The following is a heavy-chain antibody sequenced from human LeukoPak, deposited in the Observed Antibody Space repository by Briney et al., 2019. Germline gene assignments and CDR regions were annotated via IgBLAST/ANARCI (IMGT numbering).Heavy chain of an antibody. Sequence: ASVKVSCKASGYTFTGYYMHWVRQAPGQGLEWMGWINPNSGGTNYAQKFQGRVTMTRDTSISTAYMELSRLRSDDTAVYYCAGPDIAIRPKKYFPYYMDVWGKGTTVTVSS. CDR2: INPNSGGT. J-gene: IGHJ6*03. D-gene: IGHD5-12*01. CDR3: AGPDIAIRPKKYFPYYMDV. V-gene: IGHV1-2*02. CDR1: GYTFTGYY.